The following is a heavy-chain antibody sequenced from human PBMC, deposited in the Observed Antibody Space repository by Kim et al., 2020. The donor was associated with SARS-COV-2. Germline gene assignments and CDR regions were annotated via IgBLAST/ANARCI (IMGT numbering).Heavy chain of an antibody. CDR3: ARIVEVVTPDY. V-gene: IGHV4-39*07. CDR1: GGSISSSSYY. CDR2: IYYSGST. Sequence: SETLSLTCTVSGGSISSSSYYWGWIRQPPGKGLEWIGSIYYSGSTYYNPSLKSRVTISVDTSKNQFSLKLSSVTAADTAVYYCARIVEVVTPDYWGQGTLVTVSS. D-gene: IGHD2-15*01. J-gene: IGHJ4*02.